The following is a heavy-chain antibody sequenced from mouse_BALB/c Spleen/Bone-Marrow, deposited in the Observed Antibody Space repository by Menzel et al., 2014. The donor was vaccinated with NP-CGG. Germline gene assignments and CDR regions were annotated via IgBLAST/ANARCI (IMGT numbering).Heavy chain of an antibody. J-gene: IGHJ3*01. CDR1: GYTFTSYW. CDR3: ARGVRGYDGFAY. CDR2: INPSTGYT. D-gene: IGHD2-2*01. V-gene: IGHV1-7*01. Sequence: QVQLKQSGAELAKPGASVKMSRQASGYTFTSYWMHWVKQRPGQGLEWIGYINPSTGYTEYNQKFKDKATLTADKSSSTAYMQLSSLTSEDSAVYYCARGVRGYDGFAYWGQGTLVTVSA.